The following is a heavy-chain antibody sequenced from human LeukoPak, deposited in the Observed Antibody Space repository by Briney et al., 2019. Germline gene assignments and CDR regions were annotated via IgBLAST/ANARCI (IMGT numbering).Heavy chain of an antibody. CDR3: ATYKQTAPPGTDFDY. CDR2: ISISGGTT. J-gene: IGHJ4*02. Sequence: QPGGSLRLSCAASGFTISSYTMTWVRQAPGKGLEWVSAISISGGTTHYSDSVKGRFTISRDNSKNTLYLQMNILRAEDTAVYYCATYKQTAPPGTDFDYWGQGTLVTVSS. D-gene: IGHD6-13*01. V-gene: IGHV3-23*01. CDR1: GFTISSYT.